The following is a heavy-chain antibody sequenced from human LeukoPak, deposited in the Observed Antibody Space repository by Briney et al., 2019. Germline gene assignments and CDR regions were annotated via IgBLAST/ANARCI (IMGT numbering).Heavy chain of an antibody. D-gene: IGHD3-10*01. V-gene: IGHV3-53*01. CDR3: ARDRGLLWFGTFDY. CDR2: IYSGGST. Sequence: GGSLRLSCAASGFTVSSNYMSWVRQAPGKGLEWVSVIYSGGSTYYADSVKGRFTISRDNTKNTQYLQMNSLRAEDTAVYYCARDRGLLWFGTFDYWGQGTLVTVSS. CDR1: GFTVSSNY. J-gene: IGHJ4*02.